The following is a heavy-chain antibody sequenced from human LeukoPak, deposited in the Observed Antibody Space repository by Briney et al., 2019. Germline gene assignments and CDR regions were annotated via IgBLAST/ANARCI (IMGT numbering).Heavy chain of an antibody. CDR3: VGGSLGY. CDR1: GYTFITSS. V-gene: IGHV1-3*01. CDR2: ITVASGNT. J-gene: IGHJ4*02. Sequence: GASVKVSCKTPGYTFITSSIYWVRQAPGQRLEWLGWITVASGNTRYSENVQGRVTLTRDTSANTAYMELHNLKFEDTAVYYCVGGSLGYWGQGTLVTVSP.